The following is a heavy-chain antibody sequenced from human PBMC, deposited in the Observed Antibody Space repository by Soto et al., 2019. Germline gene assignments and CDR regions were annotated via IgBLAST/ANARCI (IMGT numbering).Heavy chain of an antibody. J-gene: IGHJ4*02. Sequence: PSETLSLTCTVSGGSISSGGYYWSWIRQHPGKGLEWIGYIYYSGSTYYNPSLKSRVTISVDTSKNQFSLKLSSVTAADTAVYYCARDTTHYYGSGSYPGYFDYWGQGTLVTVSS. CDR2: IYYSGST. CDR3: ARDTTHYYGSGSYPGYFDY. V-gene: IGHV4-31*03. D-gene: IGHD3-10*01. CDR1: GGSISSGGYY.